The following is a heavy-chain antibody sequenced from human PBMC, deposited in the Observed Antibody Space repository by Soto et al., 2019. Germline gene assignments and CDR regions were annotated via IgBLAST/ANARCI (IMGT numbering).Heavy chain of an antibody. V-gene: IGHV3-23*01. CDR3: ASARGYSSGFDY. J-gene: IGHJ4*02. CDR1: GFTFSSYA. D-gene: IGHD5-18*01. Sequence: HPGGSPRLSCAASGFTFSSYAMSWVRQAPGKGLEWVSAISGSVGSTYYADSVKGRFTISRDNSKNTLYLQMNSLRAEDTAVYYCASARGYSSGFDYWGQGTVGTVSS. CDR2: ISGSVGST.